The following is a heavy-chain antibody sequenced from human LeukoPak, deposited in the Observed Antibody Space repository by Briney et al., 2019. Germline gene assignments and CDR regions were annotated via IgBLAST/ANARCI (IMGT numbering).Heavy chain of an antibody. Sequence: GGSLRLSCAASGFTFSSYWMHWVRQAPGKGLVCVSRINSDGSSTTYADSVKGRFTISRDNAKNTLYLQMNSLRAEDTAVYYCANGAFRLYYIDVWGKGTTVTVSS. D-gene: IGHD3-16*01. CDR1: GFTFSSYW. CDR2: INSDGSST. J-gene: IGHJ6*03. CDR3: ANGAFRLYYIDV. V-gene: IGHV3-74*01.